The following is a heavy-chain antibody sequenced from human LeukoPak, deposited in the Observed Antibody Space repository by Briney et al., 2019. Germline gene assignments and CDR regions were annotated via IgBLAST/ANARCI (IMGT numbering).Heavy chain of an antibody. CDR1: GFSFSNYG. CDR2: ISYDESNK. CDR3: AKRGDYGEYEYEYYSGMDV. D-gene: IGHD4-17*01. Sequence: GGSLRLSCAASGFSFSNYGMHWVRQAPGKGLEWVAIISYDESNKFYADSVKGRFTISRDNFNNTLYLRMNSLRAEDTAVYYCAKRGDYGEYEYEYYSGMDVWGQGTTVTVS. V-gene: IGHV3-30*18. J-gene: IGHJ6*02.